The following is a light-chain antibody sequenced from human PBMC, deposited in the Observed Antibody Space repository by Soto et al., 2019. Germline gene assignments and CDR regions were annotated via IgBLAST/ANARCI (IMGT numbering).Light chain of an antibody. CDR2: AAS. CDR1: QGISTY. J-gene: IGKJ1*01. Sequence: DIQMTQSPSFLSASVGDRVTITCRASQGISTYLVWYQQKPGTVPKLLIFAASTLQSGVPSRFSGSGSGTDFTLTISSLQPEDVATYYCQNYNGAPWTFGQGTKVEIK. V-gene: IGKV1-27*01. CDR3: QNYNGAPWT.